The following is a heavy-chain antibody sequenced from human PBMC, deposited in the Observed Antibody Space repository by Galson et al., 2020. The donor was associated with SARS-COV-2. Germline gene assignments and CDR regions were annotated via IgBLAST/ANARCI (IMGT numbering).Heavy chain of an antibody. CDR1: GFTFSSYA. CDR3: AKDRWPVIVVVITDFVGDY. Sequence: GESLKISCAASGFTFSSYAMSWVRQAPGKGLEWVSAISGSGGSTYYADSVKGRFTISRNNSKNTLDLQMNSLRAEDTAVYYCAKDRWPVIVVVITDFVGDYWGQGTRATVSS. CDR2: ISGSGGST. D-gene: IGHD3-22*01. J-gene: IGHJ4*02. V-gene: IGHV3-23*01.